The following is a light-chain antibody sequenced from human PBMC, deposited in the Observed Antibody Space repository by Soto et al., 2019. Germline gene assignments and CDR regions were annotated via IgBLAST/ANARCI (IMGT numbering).Light chain of an antibody. J-gene: IGKJ4*01. Sequence: EIVLTQSPATLSLSPGERATLSCRASQSVGSYLAWYQQTPGQAPRLLIHDASTRATGIPARFSGSGSGTEFTLTSISLEHEDFAVNYCLQRGNWAVTFGGGTKVEIK. CDR3: LQRGNWAVT. V-gene: IGKV3-11*01. CDR1: QSVGSY. CDR2: DAS.